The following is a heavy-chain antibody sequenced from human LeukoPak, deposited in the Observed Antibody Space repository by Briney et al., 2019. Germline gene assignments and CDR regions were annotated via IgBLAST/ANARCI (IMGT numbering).Heavy chain of an antibody. J-gene: IGHJ6*02. CDR3: AREYSRSGTFYYGMDV. D-gene: IGHD6-6*01. V-gene: IGHV3-48*02. CDR2: ISGSSSTI. Sequence: GSLKLSCAASGFTFSSYGMKGVRQASGKGLEWVSFISGSSSTIYYTESVKGRFTIFRDNAKSSLYMQMNSLRDEDTAVYYCAREYSRSGTFYYGMDVWGQGTTVTVSS. CDR1: GFTFSSYG.